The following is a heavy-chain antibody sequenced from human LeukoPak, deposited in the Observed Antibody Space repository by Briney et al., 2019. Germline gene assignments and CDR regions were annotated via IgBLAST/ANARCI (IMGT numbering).Heavy chain of an antibody. V-gene: IGHV3-30*03. D-gene: IGHD4-23*01. CDR3: ASIYGGNSPSWFDP. CDR1: ALTFNSYG. CDR2: LSSDGSNK. J-gene: IGHJ5*02. Sequence: GRSLRLSCAASALTFNSYGMHWVRQAPGKGLEWVAVLSSDGSNKYYADSVKGRLTISRDNSENTLHLQMNSLRAEDTAVYYCASIYGGNSPSWFDPWGQGTLVTVSS.